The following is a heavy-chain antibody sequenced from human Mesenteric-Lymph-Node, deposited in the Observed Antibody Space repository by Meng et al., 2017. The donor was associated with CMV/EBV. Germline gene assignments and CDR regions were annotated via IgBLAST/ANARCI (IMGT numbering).Heavy chain of an antibody. D-gene: IGHD5-18*01. CDR1: GYTFTSYG. V-gene: IGHV1-18*01. J-gene: IGHJ6*02. CDR2: ISAYNGNT. CDR3: ARDGNHGYSYGYAAYYYYGMDV. Sequence: ASVKVSCKASGYTFTSYGISWVRQAPGQGLEWMGWISAYNGNTNYAQKLQGRVTMTTDTSTSTAYMELRSLRSDDTAVYYCARDGNHGYSYGYAAYYYYGMDVWGQGTTVTVSS.